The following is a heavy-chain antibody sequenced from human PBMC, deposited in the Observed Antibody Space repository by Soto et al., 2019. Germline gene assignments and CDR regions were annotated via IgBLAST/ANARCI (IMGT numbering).Heavy chain of an antibody. CDR2: ISGSADGT. J-gene: IGHJ3*01. Sequence: EVKLLESGGGLAQPGGSLRLSCVGSGFTFDSYAISWVRQAPGERLQWIAAISGSADGTDYAHSVRGRFTISRDNAKKTVHLKMDCLRVEDTAVYFCAKDTVGGYSFWSGYYSDGLDVWGQGTLVTVS. V-gene: IGHV3-23*01. D-gene: IGHD3-3*01. CDR3: AKDTVGGYSFWSGYYSDGLDV. CDR1: GFTFDSYA.